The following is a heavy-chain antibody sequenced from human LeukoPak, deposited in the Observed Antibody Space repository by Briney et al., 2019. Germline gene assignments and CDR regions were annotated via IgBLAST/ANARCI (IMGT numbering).Heavy chain of an antibody. V-gene: IGHV4-59*08. CDR2: IYYSGST. D-gene: IGHD1-26*01. Sequence: SETLSLTCTVSGGSISSYYWRWVRQPPGKGLEWVGYIYYSGSTNYNPSLKSRVTISVDTSKNQFSLKLSSVTAADTAVYYCARQGRGQSGSYDYWGQGTLVTVSS. J-gene: IGHJ4*02. CDR1: GGSISSYY. CDR3: ARQGRGQSGSYDY.